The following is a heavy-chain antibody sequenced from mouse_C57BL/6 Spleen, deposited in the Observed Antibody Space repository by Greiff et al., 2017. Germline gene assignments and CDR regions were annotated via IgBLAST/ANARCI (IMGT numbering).Heavy chain of an antibody. CDR3: ARYHYYCSSYWYFDF. Sequence: VKLQQSGAELVKPGASVKISCKASGYAFSSYWMNWVKQRPGKGLEWIGQIYPGDGDTNYNGKFKGKATLTADKSSRTAYMQLSSLTSEDSAVYFCARYHYYCSSYWYFDFWGTGTTVTVSS. D-gene: IGHD1-1*01. V-gene: IGHV1-80*01. CDR1: GYAFSSYW. CDR2: IYPGDGDT. J-gene: IGHJ1*03.